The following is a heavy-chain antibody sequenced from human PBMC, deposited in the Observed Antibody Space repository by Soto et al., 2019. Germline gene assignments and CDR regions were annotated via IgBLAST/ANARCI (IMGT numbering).Heavy chain of an antibody. Sequence: GGSLRLSCAATGFTFSSDAVNWVRQTPGKGLEWVADIKHGGNDKYYVDSVKGRFTISRDNAKNSLYLQMNSLRAEDTAVYYCAMVRGDSYYYYYYMDVWGKGTTVTVS. D-gene: IGHD3-10*01. CDR1: GFTFSSDA. V-gene: IGHV3-7*01. CDR3: AMVRGDSYYYYYYMDV. J-gene: IGHJ6*03. CDR2: IKHGGNDK.